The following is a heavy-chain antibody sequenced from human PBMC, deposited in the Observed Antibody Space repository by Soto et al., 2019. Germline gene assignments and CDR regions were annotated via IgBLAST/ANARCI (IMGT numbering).Heavy chain of an antibody. CDR1: GGSISSGDYY. D-gene: IGHD3-22*01. CDR3: ARVGSYDSSGYLDY. V-gene: IGHV4-30-4*01. Sequence: SETLSLTCTVSGGSISSGDYYWSWIRQPPGKGLEWIGYIYYSGSTYYNPSLKSRVTISVDTSKNQFSLKLSSVTAADTAVYYCARVGSYDSSGYLDYWGQGTLVTVS. J-gene: IGHJ4*02. CDR2: IYYSGST.